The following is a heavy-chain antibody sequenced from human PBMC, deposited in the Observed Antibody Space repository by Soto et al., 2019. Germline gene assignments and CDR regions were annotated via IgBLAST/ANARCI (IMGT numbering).Heavy chain of an antibody. J-gene: IGHJ4*02. CDR2: INSFSSTI. V-gene: IGHV3-48*04. D-gene: IGHD3-3*01. CDR3: AKGGSAFYPRFFDN. CDR1: GFSFVSYS. Sequence: GGSLRLSCAASGFSFVSYSMNWVRQAPGKGLEWVSYINSFSSTIYYADSVKGRFTISRDNSKNTLFLQMNGLRAEDTAIYYCAKGGSAFYPRFFDNWGLGILV.